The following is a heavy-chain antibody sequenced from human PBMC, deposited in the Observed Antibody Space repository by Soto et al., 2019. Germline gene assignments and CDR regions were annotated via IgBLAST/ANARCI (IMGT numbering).Heavy chain of an antibody. Sequence: ASVKVSWKDSGCRFARYGISWVRQAPGQGLEWMGWISAYNGNTNYAQKLQGRVTMTTDTSTSTAYMELRSLRSEDTAVYYCARGGDIVVVTAPLDHWG. CDR1: GCRFARYG. J-gene: IGHJ5*02. CDR2: ISAYNGNT. CDR3: ARGGDIVVVTAPLDH. V-gene: IGHV1-18*01. D-gene: IGHD2-21*02.